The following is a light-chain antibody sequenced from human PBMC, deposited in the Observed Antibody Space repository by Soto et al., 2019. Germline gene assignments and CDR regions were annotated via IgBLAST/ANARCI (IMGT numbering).Light chain of an antibody. Sequence: DIVMTQSPATLSVSPGETAALSCRAGQSVGRNFAWYQQKPGQAPSLLIYGASTRATDIPARFRGSGSGKEFTLTISSLQSEDFAIYYCQQYNKWPYTFGQGTKLEIK. CDR2: GAS. J-gene: IGKJ2*01. V-gene: IGKV3-15*01. CDR1: QSVGRN. CDR3: QQYNKWPYT.